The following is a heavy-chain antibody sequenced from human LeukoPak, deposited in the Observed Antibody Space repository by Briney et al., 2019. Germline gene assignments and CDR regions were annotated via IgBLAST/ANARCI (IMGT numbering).Heavy chain of an antibody. CDR3: ARGGSYLSAFDI. V-gene: IGHV3-30*03. D-gene: IGHD1-26*01. J-gene: IGHJ3*02. Sequence: GGSLRLSCAASAFPFSSFGMHWVRQAPGKGLEWMTVISFDGTKTYYADSVKGRFTISRDNSKNTLYLQMNSLRAEDTAVYYCARGGSYLSAFDIWGQGTMVTVSS. CDR1: AFPFSSFG. CDR2: ISFDGTKT.